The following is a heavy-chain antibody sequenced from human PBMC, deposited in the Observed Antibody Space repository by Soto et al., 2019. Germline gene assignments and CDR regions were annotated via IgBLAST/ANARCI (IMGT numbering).Heavy chain of an antibody. V-gene: IGHV4-4*02. D-gene: IGHD6-19*01. CDR3: ARDEVAVADTGSYGMDV. J-gene: IGHJ6*02. Sequence: PSETLSLTCAVSGGSISSSNWWSWVRQPPEKGLEWIGEIYHSGSTNYNPSLKSRVTISVDKSKNQFSLKLSSVTAADTAVYYCARDEVAVADTGSYGMDVWGQGTTVTV. CDR2: IYHSGST. CDR1: GGSISSSNW.